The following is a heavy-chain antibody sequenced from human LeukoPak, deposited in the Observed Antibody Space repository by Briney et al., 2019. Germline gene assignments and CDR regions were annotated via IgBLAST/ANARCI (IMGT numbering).Heavy chain of an antibody. V-gene: IGHV4-34*01. J-gene: IGHJ4*02. CDR3: ARHYYYDPFDY. Sequence: SETLSLTCAVYGGSFSGYYWSWIRQPPGKGLEWIGEINHSGGTNYNPSLKSRVTISVDTSKNQFSLKLSSVTAADTAVYYCARHYYYDPFDYWGQGTLVTVSS. CDR1: GGSFSGYY. CDR2: INHSGGT. D-gene: IGHD3-22*01.